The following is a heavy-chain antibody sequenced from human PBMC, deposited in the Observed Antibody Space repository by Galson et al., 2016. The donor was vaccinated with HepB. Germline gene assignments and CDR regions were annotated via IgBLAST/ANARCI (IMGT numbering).Heavy chain of an antibody. CDR3: ARDVRGGYNYFDS. Sequence: SLRLSCAASGFTFDDYSMHWVRQRPGKGLEWVSGITWNSGAMGYVDSVKGRFTISRDNAKNSLYLQMSSLRAEDTALYYCARDVRGGYNYFDSWGQGTLVTVSS. V-gene: IGHV3-9*01. CDR2: ITWNSGAM. D-gene: IGHD5-12*01. CDR1: GFTFDDYS. J-gene: IGHJ4*02.